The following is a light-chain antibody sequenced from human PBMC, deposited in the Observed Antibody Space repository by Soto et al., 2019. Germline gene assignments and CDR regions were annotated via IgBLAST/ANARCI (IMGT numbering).Light chain of an antibody. V-gene: IGKV3-20*01. Sequence: EIVLTQSPATLSVSAGGTVTLSCRASQSIRTNVAWYQQIPGQAPRLLVYGASTRATGVPARFSGSGSGTDFTLTISRLEPEDFAVYYCQQYGSSPLFGQGTRLEIK. CDR1: QSIRTN. J-gene: IGKJ5*01. CDR2: GAS. CDR3: QQYGSSPL.